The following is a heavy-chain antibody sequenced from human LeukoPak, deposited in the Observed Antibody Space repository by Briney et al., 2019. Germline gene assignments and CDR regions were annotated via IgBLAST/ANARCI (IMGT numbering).Heavy chain of an antibody. V-gene: IGHV1-18*01. Sequence: ASVNVSLKASGYTFTSYGISWVRPAPGQGLEWMGWISAYNGNTNFAQKLQGRVTMPTHTSTSTAYMDLRRLRSDDTAVYYCARDQAATNTQVRFCLDWGQGTLVTVSS. CDR1: GYTFTSYG. CDR3: ARDQAATNTQVRFCLD. D-gene: IGHD3-9*01. J-gene: IGHJ4*02. CDR2: ISAYNGNT.